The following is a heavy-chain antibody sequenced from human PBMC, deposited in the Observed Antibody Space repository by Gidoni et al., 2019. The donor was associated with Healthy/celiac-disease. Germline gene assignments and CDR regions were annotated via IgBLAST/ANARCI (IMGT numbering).Heavy chain of an antibody. J-gene: IGHJ4*02. D-gene: IGHD6-13*01. CDR3: ATYSSSWYYFDD. Sequence: LTCAVYGGSFSGYYWSWIRQPPGKGLEWIGEINHSGSTNYNPSLKSLVTISVDTSKNQFSLKLSSVTAADTAVYYCATYSSSWYYFDDWGQGTLVTVSS. CDR2: INHSGST. CDR1: GGSFSGYY. V-gene: IGHV4-34*01.